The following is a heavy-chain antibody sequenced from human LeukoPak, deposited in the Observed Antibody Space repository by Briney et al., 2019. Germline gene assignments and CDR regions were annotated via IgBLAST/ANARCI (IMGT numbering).Heavy chain of an antibody. Sequence: GASVKVSCKASGYTFTSYYMHWVRQAPGQGLEWMGIINPSGGSTSYAQNLQGRVTMTTDTSTSTAYMELRSLRSDDTAVYYCARGSTVTAYGTAWFDPWGQGTLVTVSS. D-gene: IGHD2-21*02. CDR1: GYTFTSYY. CDR3: ARGSTVTAYGTAWFDP. CDR2: INPSGGST. V-gene: IGHV1-46*01. J-gene: IGHJ5*02.